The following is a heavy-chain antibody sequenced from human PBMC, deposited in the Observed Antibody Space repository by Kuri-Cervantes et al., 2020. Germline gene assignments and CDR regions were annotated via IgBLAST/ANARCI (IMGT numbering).Heavy chain of an antibody. CDR3: ARARITMVRGVHEGWFDP. CDR1: GYTFTGYY. CDR2: INPNSGGT. J-gene: IGHJ5*02. D-gene: IGHD3-10*01. V-gene: IGHV1-2*02. Sequence: ASVKVSCKASGYTFTGYYMHWVRQAPGQGLEWMGWINPNSGGTNSSQKFQGRVTMTRDTSISTAYMELSRLRSDDTAVYYCARARITMVRGVHEGWFDPWGQGTLVTVSS.